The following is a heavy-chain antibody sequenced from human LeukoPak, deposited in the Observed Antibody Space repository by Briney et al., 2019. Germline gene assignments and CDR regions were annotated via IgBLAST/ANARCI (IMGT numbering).Heavy chain of an antibody. CDR2: INHSGST. CDR3: ARVGYCSGGSCYLGDDWFDP. V-gene: IGHV4-39*07. J-gene: IGHJ5*02. CDR1: GGSISSSSYY. D-gene: IGHD2-15*01. Sequence: PSETLSLTCTVSGGSISSSSYYWSWIRQPPGKGLEWIGEINHSGSTNYNPSLKSRVTISVDTSKNQFSLKLSSVTAADTAVYYCARVGYCSGGSCYLGDDWFDPWGQGTLATVSS.